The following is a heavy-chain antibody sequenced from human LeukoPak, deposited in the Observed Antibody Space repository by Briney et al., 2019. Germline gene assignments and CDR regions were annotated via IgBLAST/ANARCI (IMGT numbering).Heavy chain of an antibody. CDR3: ARLVGTFYDY. V-gene: IGHV4-34*01. J-gene: IGHJ4*02. CDR1: GDCSSSYY. CDR2: INHSGSN. Sequence: SETLSLTCSVSGDCSSSYYWSWIRQPPGKGLERIGEINHSGSNNYNPALKSRVTISVDASKNQFSLKLSSVTAADPAVYYCARLVGTFYDYWGQGTLVTVSS. D-gene: IGHD2-21*02.